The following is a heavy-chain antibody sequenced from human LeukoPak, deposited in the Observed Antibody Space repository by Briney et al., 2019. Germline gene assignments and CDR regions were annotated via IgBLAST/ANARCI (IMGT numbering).Heavy chain of an antibody. CDR2: IYYSGST. V-gene: IGHV4-39*01. Sequence: SETLSLTCTVSGGSISSSSYYWVWIRQPPGKGLEWIGSIYYSGSTYYNPSLKSRVTISVDTSKNQFSLKLSSVTAADTAVYYCARPGYYDRSGYFDYWGQGTLVTVSS. D-gene: IGHD3-22*01. J-gene: IGHJ4*02. CDR3: ARPGYYDRSGYFDY. CDR1: GGSISSSSYY.